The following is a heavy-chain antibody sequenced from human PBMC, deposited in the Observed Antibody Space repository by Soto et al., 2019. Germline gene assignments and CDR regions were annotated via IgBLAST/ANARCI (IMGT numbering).Heavy chain of an antibody. CDR2: IYSSENT. Sequence: SEPMSLTCTVSGGSVSSSSYSWGWIRKSPGKGLEWIATIYSSENTYYNPSLRSRVAISVDTSKGQFSLNLTSVTAADTAVYFCARKRNFFDKRGIDVWGQGTTVTVSS. J-gene: IGHJ6*02. CDR1: GGSVSSSSYS. V-gene: IGHV4-39*07. CDR3: ARKRNFFDKRGIDV. D-gene: IGHD3-22*01.